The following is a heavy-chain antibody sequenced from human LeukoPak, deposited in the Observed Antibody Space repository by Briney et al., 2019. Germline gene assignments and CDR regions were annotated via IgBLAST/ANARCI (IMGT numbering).Heavy chain of an antibody. J-gene: IGHJ4*02. CDR2: INWNGGST. D-gene: IGHD3-22*01. CDR3: SRATHYYECSGYDY. V-gene: IGHV3-20*04. CDR1: GFTFDDYG. Sequence: GGSLRLSCAASGFTFDDYGMSWVRQAPGKGLEWVSGINWNGGSTGYADSVKGRFTISRDNAKNSLYLQMNSLRAEDTALYYCSRATHYYECSGYDYWGQGTLVTVSS.